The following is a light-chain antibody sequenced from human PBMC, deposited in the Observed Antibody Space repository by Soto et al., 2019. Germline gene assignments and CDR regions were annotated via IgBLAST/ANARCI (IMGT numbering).Light chain of an antibody. CDR3: SSYAGSNNLGV. V-gene: IGLV2-8*01. CDR1: SSDIGGYNY. Sequence: QSALTQPPSASGSPGQSVTISCTGTSSDIGGYNYVSWYQHHPGKAPKVMIYKVSKRPSGVPDRFSGSKSGNTASLTVSGLQPEDEADYYCSSYAGSNNLGVFGGGTKLTVL. J-gene: IGLJ3*02. CDR2: KVS.